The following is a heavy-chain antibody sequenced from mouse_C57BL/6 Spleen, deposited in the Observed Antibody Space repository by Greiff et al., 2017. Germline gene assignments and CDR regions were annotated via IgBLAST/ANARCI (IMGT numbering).Heavy chain of an antibody. V-gene: IGHV14-3*01. D-gene: IGHD4-1*01. CDR1: GFNIQNTY. CDR3: ARGLGRRYFDV. Sequence: EVQLQESVAELVRPGASVKLSCTASGFNIQNTYMHWVKQRPEQGLEWIGRIEPANGNTKYAPKFQGKATITADTSSNTAYLQLSSLTSEDTAIYYCARGLGRRYFDVWGTGTTVTVSS. J-gene: IGHJ1*03. CDR2: IEPANGNT.